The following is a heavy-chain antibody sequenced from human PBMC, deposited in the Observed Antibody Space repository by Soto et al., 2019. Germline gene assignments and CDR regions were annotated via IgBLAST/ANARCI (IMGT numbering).Heavy chain of an antibody. CDR2: IYWDDDK. J-gene: IGHJ4*02. Sequence: QITLKESGPTLVKPTQTLTLTCTFSGFSLSSSGVGVGWIRQPPGKALEWLTFIYWDDDKRYSPSLKSRLTXXXXXXXXXXXXXXXXXXXXXXXXXXXXXLVVAGITYYFDSWGQGTLLTVSS. D-gene: IGHD2-15*01. CDR1: GFSLSSSGVG. V-gene: IGHV2-5*02. CDR3: XXLVVAGITYYFDS.